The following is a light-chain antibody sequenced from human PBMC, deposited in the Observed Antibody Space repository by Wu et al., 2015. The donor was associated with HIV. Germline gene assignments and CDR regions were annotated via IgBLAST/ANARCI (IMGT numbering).Light chain of an antibody. Sequence: EIVLTQSPGTLSLSSGERATLSCRASNFVNGNFLAWYQQKPGQAPRLVIYGTSNRATGIPDRFSGSGSGTDFTLAISRLEPEDFAVYYCQDYGGSPVTFGPGTRVDIK. V-gene: IGKV3-20*01. CDR1: NFVNGNF. CDR3: QDYGGSPVT. J-gene: IGKJ3*01. CDR2: GTS.